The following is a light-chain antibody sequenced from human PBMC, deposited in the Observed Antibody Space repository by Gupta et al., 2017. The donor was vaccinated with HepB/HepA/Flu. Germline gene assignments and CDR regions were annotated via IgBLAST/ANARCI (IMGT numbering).Light chain of an antibody. CDR3: QQFGNSPFT. CDR1: QSVSSSY. J-gene: IGKJ3*01. Sequence: EIVLTQSPGTLSLSPGERATLSCRASQSVSSSYLGWYQQKPGQAPRLLMYGASSRATGIPDRFSGSGSGTDFTLTISRVEPEDFAVYYCQQFGNSPFTFGPGTKVDI. V-gene: IGKV3-20*01. CDR2: GAS.